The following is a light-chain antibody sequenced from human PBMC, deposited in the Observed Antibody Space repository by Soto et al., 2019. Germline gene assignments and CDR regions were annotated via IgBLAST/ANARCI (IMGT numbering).Light chain of an antibody. V-gene: IGKV4-1*01. CDR1: QSVLYSSNNKNY. CDR3: QQYYSTPPT. CDR2: WAS. Sequence: DIVMTQSPDSLAVSLGERATINCKSSQSVLYSSNNKNYLAWYQQKPGPPPKLPIYWASTRESGVPDRFSGSGSGTDFPLTISSLQAEDVAVYYCQQYYSTPPTFGQGTKVEIK. J-gene: IGKJ1*01.